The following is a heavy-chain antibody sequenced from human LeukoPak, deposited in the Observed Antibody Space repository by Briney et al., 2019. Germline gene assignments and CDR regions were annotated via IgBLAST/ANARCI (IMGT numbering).Heavy chain of an antibody. CDR2: ISSTGDYI. D-gene: IGHD4/OR15-4a*01. CDR1: GFTFSTYS. V-gene: IGHV3-21*01. Sequence: GGSLRLSCAASGFTFSTYSMNWVRQAPGKGLEWVSSISSTGDYIYYADSVKGRFTISRDNARNSLYLQMNSLTAEDTAVYYCARDQGPRTICPSAEYFLHWGQGTLVTVSS. CDR3: ARDQGPRTICPSAEYFLH. J-gene: IGHJ1*01.